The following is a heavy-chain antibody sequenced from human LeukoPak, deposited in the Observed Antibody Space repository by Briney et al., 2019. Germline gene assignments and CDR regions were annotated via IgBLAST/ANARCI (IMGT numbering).Heavy chain of an antibody. CDR2: IKQDGSEK. Sequence: GGSLRLSCAASGFTCTNYWMTWVRQAPGKRLGWLANIKQDGSEKYYVDSVKGRFTISRDNANNSLYLQMNSLRAEDTAVYYCARDTAGDYWGQGTLVTVSS. CDR3: ARDTAGDY. J-gene: IGHJ4*02. D-gene: IGHD4-17*01. V-gene: IGHV3-7*01. CDR1: GFTCTNYW.